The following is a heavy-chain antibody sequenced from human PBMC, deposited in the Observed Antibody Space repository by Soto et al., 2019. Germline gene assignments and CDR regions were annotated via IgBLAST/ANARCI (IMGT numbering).Heavy chain of an antibody. CDR1: GFTFSNYA. Sequence: EVQLLASGGDLVQPGGSLRLFCAASGFTFSNYAMTWVGQAPGKGLEWVSTVTSGGTSFYGDTVKGRFTISRDNSRGTLYLQMNSLRADDTAVYYCAITDKFNPQSSGWANRYDYWGLGTLVTVSS. CDR3: AITDKFNPQSSGWANRYDY. D-gene: IGHD6-19*01. V-gene: IGHV3-23*01. J-gene: IGHJ4*01. CDR2: VTSGGTS.